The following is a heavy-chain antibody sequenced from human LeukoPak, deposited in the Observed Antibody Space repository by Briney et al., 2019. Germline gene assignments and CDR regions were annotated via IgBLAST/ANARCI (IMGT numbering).Heavy chain of an antibody. CDR1: GGTFSSYA. Sequence: SVKVSCKASGGTFSSYAISWVRHAPGQGLEWMGRIIPIFGTANYAQKFQGRVTITTDESTSTAYMELSSLRSEDTAVYYCASRRTHDSSGYTSEDAFDIWGQGTMVTVSS. CDR2: IIPIFGTA. V-gene: IGHV1-69*05. J-gene: IGHJ3*02. D-gene: IGHD3-22*01. CDR3: ASRRTHDSSGYTSEDAFDI.